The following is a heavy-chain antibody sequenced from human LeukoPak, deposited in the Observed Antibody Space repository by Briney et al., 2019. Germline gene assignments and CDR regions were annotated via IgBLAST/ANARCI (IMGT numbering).Heavy chain of an antibody. Sequence: ASQTLSLTCAVSGGSISSGGYSWSWIRQPPGKGLEWIGYIYHSGSTYYNPSLKSRVTISVDRSKNQFSLKLSSVTAADTAVYYCAREIALGRFDYWGQGTLVAVSS. CDR3: AREIALGRFDY. V-gene: IGHV4-30-2*01. J-gene: IGHJ4*02. D-gene: IGHD2-15*01. CDR2: IYHSGST. CDR1: GGSISSGGYS.